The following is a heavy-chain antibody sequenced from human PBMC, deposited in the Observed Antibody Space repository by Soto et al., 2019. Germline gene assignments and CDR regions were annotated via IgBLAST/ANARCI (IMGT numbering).Heavy chain of an antibody. V-gene: IGHV1-69*02. CDR3: ARSNGSGDRAFDY. Sequence: QVQLVQSGAEVKRPGSSVKVSCKASGDTFNFYSINWVRQAPGLGLEWMGRVNPIVSMLKYAQQFQGRVAITAAKSTSTAYLALSSLRSEVRAIYYCARSNGSGDRAFDYWGQGALVTVSS. CDR1: GDTFNFYS. D-gene: IGHD3-10*01. J-gene: IGHJ4*02. CDR2: VNPIVSML.